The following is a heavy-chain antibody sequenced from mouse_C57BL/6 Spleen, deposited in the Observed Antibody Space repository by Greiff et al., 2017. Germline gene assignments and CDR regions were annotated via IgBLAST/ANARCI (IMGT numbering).Heavy chain of an antibody. Sequence: EVKLMESGGGLVKPGGSLKLSCAASGFTFSDYGMHWVRQAPEKGLEWVAYISSGSSTIYYADTVKGRFTISRDNAKNTLFLQMTSLMSEDTAMYYCARGQYYFDYWGQGTTLTVSS. CDR3: ARGQYYFDY. CDR1: GFTFSDYG. D-gene: IGHD3-3*01. V-gene: IGHV5-17*01. J-gene: IGHJ2*01. CDR2: ISSGSSTI.